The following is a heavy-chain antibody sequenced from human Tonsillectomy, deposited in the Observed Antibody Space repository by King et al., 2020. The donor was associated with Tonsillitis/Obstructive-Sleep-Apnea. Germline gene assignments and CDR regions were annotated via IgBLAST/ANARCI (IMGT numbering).Heavy chain of an antibody. CDR3: AKGERWLQLRAYYYFDY. Sequence: VQLVESGGGLVQPGGSLRLSCAASGFTFSSYAMSWVRQAPGKGLEWVSAISGSGGSTYYADSVKGRFTISRDNSKNTLYLQMNSLRAEDTAVYYCAKGERWLQLRAYYYFDYWGQGTLVTVSS. V-gene: IGHV3-23*04. D-gene: IGHD5-24*01. J-gene: IGHJ4*02. CDR1: GFTFSSYA. CDR2: ISGSGGST.